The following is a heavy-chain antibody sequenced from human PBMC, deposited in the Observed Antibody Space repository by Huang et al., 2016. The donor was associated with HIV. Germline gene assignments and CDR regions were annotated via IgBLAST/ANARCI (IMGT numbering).Heavy chain of an antibody. Sequence: QLQLQESGPGLVKPSETLSLSCTVSGGSISSSSYYCGWIRQPPGKGLEWMGSIYYRGRNYYNSALKSRINMSVDTSKNQFSLKLSSVTAADTALYYCASPGSWYRPKFHFDYWGQGILVTVSS. CDR1: GGSISSSSYY. J-gene: IGHJ4*02. V-gene: IGHV4-39*01. D-gene: IGHD6-13*01. CDR2: IYYRGRN. CDR3: ASPGSWYRPKFHFDY.